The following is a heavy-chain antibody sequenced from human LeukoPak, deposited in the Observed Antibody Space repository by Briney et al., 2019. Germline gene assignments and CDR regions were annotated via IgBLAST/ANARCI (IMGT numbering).Heavy chain of an antibody. CDR2: LNPNSGGT. Sequence: ASVKVSFKASGYTFTGYYMHWVWQAPGQGLGGMGRLNPNSGGTNYAQQCQGRVTMTRDTSISPAYMELSRLRSDDTAVYYCARALMKYYDILTGPAFDIWGQGTMVTVS. CDR3: ARALMKYYDILTGPAFDI. CDR1: GYTFTGYY. V-gene: IGHV1-2*06. D-gene: IGHD3-9*01. J-gene: IGHJ3*02.